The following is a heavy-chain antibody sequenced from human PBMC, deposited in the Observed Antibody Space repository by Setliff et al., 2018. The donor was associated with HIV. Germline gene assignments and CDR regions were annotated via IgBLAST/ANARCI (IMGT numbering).Heavy chain of an antibody. V-gene: IGHV4-31*03. J-gene: IGHJ4*02. CDR2: IYYSGNT. CDR3: ARALGYCSSTSCYAEYFDC. CDR1: GGSISSGGYY. Sequence: SETLSLTCNVSGGSISSGGYYWSWIRQHPGRGLEWIGYIYYSGNTYYNPSLKSRLNISVDTSKNQFSLNLSSVTATDTAVYYCARALGYCSSTSCYAEYFDCWGQGTLVTVSS. D-gene: IGHD2-2*01.